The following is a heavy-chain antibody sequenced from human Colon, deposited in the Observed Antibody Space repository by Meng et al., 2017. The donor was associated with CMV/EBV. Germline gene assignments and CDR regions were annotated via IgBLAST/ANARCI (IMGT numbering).Heavy chain of an antibody. CDR1: GFTFSSYE. V-gene: IGHV3-48*03. D-gene: IGHD3-10*01. CDR2: IGSDGTTI. J-gene: IGHJ1*01. Sequence: GESLKISCAASGFTFSSYEMNWVRQAPGMGPEWVSYIGSDGTTIYYADSVRGRFTISRDNAKKSLYLLMNSLRAEDTAVYYCANSRGEYFQRWGQGTLVTVSS. CDR3: ANSRGEYFQR.